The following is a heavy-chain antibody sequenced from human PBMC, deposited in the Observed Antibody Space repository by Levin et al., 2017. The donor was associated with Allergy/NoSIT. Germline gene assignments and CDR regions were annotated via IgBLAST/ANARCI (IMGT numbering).Heavy chain of an antibody. Sequence: PLASVKVSCKASGYTFTSYYMHWVRQAPGQGLEWMGIINPSGGSTSYAQKFQGRVTMTRDTSTSTVYMELSSLRSEDTAVYYCARGQGYYGSGNYNWFDPWGQGTLVTVSS. CDR2: INPSGGST. CDR3: ARGQGYYGSGNYNWFDP. CDR1: GYTFTSYY. V-gene: IGHV1-46*01. J-gene: IGHJ5*02. D-gene: IGHD3-10*01.